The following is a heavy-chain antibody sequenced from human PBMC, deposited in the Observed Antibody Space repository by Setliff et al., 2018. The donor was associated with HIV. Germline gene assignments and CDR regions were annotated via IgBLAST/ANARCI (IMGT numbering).Heavy chain of an antibody. D-gene: IGHD5-18*01. CDR3: ASGYNYAYSDY. V-gene: IGHV4-38-2*02. Sequence: LSLTCTVSGGSISSGYYWGWIRQSPGKGLEWIGSMYHSGSTYSNPSLKSRVTMSIDTSKNQLSLKLRSVTAADTAVYYCASGYNYAYSDYWGQGTLVTVSS. J-gene: IGHJ4*02. CDR2: MYHSGST. CDR1: GGSISSGYY.